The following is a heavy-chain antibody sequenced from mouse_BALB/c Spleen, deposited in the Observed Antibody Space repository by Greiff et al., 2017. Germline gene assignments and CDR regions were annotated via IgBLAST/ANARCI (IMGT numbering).Heavy chain of an antibody. CDR1: GFTFSSYT. J-gene: IGHJ2*01. V-gene: IGHV5-12-2*01. CDR2: ISNGGGST. Sequence: EVKVVESGGGLVQPGGSLKLSCAASGFTFSSYTMSWVRQTPEKRLEWVAYISNGGGSTYYPDTVKGRFTISRDNAKNTLYLQMSSLKSEDTAMNYCAVYYGDYFDYWGQGTTLTVSS. CDR3: AVYYGDYFDY. D-gene: IGHD2-1*01.